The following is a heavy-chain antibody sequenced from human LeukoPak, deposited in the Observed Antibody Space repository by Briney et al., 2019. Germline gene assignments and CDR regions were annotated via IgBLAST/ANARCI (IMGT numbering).Heavy chain of an antibody. Sequence: SETLSLTCAVYGGSFSGYYWSWIRQPPGKGLEWIGEINHSGSTNYNPSLKSRVTISVDTPKNQFSLKLSSVTAADTAVYYCARGRITMVRGVIRGWFDPWGQGTLVTVSS. J-gene: IGHJ5*02. D-gene: IGHD3-10*01. CDR3: ARGRITMVRGVIRGWFDP. CDR1: GGSFSGYY. V-gene: IGHV4-34*01. CDR2: INHSGST.